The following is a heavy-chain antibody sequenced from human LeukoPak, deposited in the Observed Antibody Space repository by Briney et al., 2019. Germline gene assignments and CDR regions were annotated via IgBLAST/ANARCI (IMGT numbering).Heavy chain of an antibody. CDR1: GGTFSSYA. CDR2: IIPIFGTA. V-gene: IGHV1-69*05. CDR3: ASPDYYGSGSYYNPRYYYMDV. D-gene: IGHD3-10*01. J-gene: IGHJ6*03. Sequence: ASVKVSCKASGGTFSSYAIIWVRQAPGQGLEWMGGIIPIFGTANYAQKFQGRVTITTDESTSTAYMELSSLRSEDTAVYYCASPDYYGSGSYYNPRYYYMDVWGKGTTVTVSS.